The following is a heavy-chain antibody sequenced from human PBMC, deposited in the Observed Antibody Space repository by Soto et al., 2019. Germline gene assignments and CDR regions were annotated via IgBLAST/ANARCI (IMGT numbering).Heavy chain of an antibody. J-gene: IGHJ3*02. CDR1: GFTFSSYA. D-gene: IGHD3-22*01. CDR3: ANLPRYYYDILNDAFDI. CDR2: ISGSGGST. V-gene: IGHV3-23*01. Sequence: EVQLLESGGGLVQPGGSLRLSCAASGFTFSSYAMSWVRQAPGKGLEWVSAISGSGGSTYYADSVKGRFTISRDNSKNTLYLKMNSLRAEDTAVYYCANLPRYYYDILNDAFDIWGQGTMVTVSS.